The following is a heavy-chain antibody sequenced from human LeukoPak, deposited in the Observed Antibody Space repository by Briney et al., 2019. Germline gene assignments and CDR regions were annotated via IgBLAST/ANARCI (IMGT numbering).Heavy chain of an antibody. D-gene: IGHD5-18*01. CDR1: RYTFTGYY. V-gene: IGHV1-46*01. CDR3: ARAAAMATKYYFDY. J-gene: IGHJ4*02. CDR2: INPSGGST. Sequence: GASVKVSCKASRYTFTGYYMHWVRQAPGQGLEWMGIINPSGGSTSYAQKFQGRVTMTRDMSTSTVYMELSSLRSEDTAVYYCARAAAMATKYYFDYWGQGTLVTVSS.